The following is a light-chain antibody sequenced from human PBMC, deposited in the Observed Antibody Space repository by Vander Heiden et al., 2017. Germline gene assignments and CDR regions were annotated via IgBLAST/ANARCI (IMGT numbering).Light chain of an antibody. CDR2: DVT. J-gene: IGLJ2*01. V-gene: IGLV2-11*01. Sequence: QSALTQPRSVSGSPGQSVTISCAGTAGDIGAYHFVSWYQQRPGKAPDLIIYDVTKRPSRVPDRFSASKSGNTASLTISGLQADDEAEYYCCSFAGRYTVVFGGGTKLTVL. CDR1: AGDIGAYHF. CDR3: CSFAGRYTVV.